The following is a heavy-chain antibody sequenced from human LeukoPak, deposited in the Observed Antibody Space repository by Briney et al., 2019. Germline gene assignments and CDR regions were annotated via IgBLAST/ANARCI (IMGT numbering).Heavy chain of an antibody. CDR3: ARVRIRAARPSYYYYMDV. CDR1: GGSISSYY. CDR2: IHTSGST. V-gene: IGHV4-4*07. D-gene: IGHD6-6*01. J-gene: IGHJ6*03. Sequence: PSETLSLTCTVSGGSISSYYWSWIRQPAGKGLEWIGRIHTSGSTNYSPSLKSRVTMSVDTSKNQFSLKLSSVTAADTAVYYCARVRIRAARPSYYYYMDVWGKGTTVTVSS.